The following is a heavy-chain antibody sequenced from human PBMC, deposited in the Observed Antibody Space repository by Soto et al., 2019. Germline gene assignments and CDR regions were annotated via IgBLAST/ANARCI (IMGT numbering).Heavy chain of an antibody. D-gene: IGHD3-10*01. Sequence: GGSLRLSCAASGFTFSSYAMTWVRQAPGKGLEWVSAISGSGGRTYYADSVKGRFTISRDNSKNTLFLQMNSLRAEDTAVYYCAKDHQGSYDYWGQGTLVTVSS. CDR2: ISGSGGRT. V-gene: IGHV3-23*01. J-gene: IGHJ4*02. CDR3: AKDHQGSYDY. CDR1: GFTFSSYA.